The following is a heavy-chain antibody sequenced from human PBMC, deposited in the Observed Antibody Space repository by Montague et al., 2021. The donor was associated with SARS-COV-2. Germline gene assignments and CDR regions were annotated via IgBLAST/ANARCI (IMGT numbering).Heavy chain of an antibody. J-gene: IGHJ2*01. CDR1: GGSISSGGYY. V-gene: IGHV4-31*03. CDR2: IYYSGST. D-gene: IGHD2-15*01. CDR3: ARVLGGYCSGGSCCRGWYFDL. Sequence: TLSLTCTVSGGSISSGGYYWSWIRQHPGKGLEWIGYIYYSGSTYYNPSLKRRVTISVDTSKNQFSLKLSSVTAADTAVYYCARVLGGYCSGGSCCRGWYFDLWGRGTLVTVSS.